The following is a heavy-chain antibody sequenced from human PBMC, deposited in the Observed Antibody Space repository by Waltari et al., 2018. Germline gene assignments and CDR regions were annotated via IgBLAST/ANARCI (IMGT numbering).Heavy chain of an antibody. CDR1: GYTLYRLS. V-gene: IGHV1-24*01. CDR2: RGHEDGVT. J-gene: IGHJ5*02. CDR3: VTRIKAVVQGVIVLAGPPPKWFDP. Sequence: QVQLVQSGADVRRREASVKVSCKVSGYTLYRLSIHWLRQTPGQGREWKGGRGHEDGVTLFARRFQGRVTVAGDPTTDTAYMKLSSQRSEDTAIDYRVTRIKAVVQGVIVLAGPPPKWFDPWGPGTQVTVSS. D-gene: IGHD3-10*01.